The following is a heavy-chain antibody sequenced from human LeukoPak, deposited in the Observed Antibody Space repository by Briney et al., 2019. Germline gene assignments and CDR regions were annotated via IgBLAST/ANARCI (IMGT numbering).Heavy chain of an antibody. CDR2: INHSGST. D-gene: IGHD2-2*01. CDR1: GGSFSGYY. Sequence: SETLSLTCAVYGGSFSGYYWSWIRQPPGKGLEWIGEINHSGSTNYNPSLKSRVTISVDTSKNQFSLKLSSVTAADTAVYYCARYDCSSTSCSSNYYGMDVWGQGTTVTVSS. J-gene: IGHJ6*02. V-gene: IGHV4-34*01. CDR3: ARYDCSSTSCSSNYYGMDV.